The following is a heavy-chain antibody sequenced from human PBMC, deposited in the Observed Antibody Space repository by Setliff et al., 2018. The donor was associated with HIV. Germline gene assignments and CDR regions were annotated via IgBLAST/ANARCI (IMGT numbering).Heavy chain of an antibody. V-gene: IGHV3-21*04. J-gene: IGHJ4*02. CDR2: ISSSSSYT. CDR3: ATSRDGYSFFEY. Sequence: PGGSLRLSCAASGFTFSSYSMNWVRQAPGKGLEWVSSISSSSSYTNYADSVKGRFTISRDNAKNSLYLQMNSLRAEDTALYFCATSRDGYSFFEYWGQGTLVTVSS. D-gene: IGHD4-4*01. CDR1: GFTFSSYS.